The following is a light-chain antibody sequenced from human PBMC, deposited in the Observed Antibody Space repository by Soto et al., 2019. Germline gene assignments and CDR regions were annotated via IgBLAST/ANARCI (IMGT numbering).Light chain of an antibody. CDR2: DTT. J-gene: IGLJ1*01. V-gene: IGLV7-46*01. Sequence: VVTQEPSLTVSPGVTVTLTCGSSTGAVTNGHYPYWFQQKPGQAPRTLIYDTTNRHSWTPARFSGSLLGGKAALTLSGAQPEDEAEYYCLLSYNGPYVFGTGTKFTVL. CDR1: TGAVTNGHY. CDR3: LLSYNGPYV.